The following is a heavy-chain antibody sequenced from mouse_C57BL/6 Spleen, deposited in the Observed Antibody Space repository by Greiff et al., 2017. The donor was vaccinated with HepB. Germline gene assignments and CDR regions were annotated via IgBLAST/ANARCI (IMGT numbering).Heavy chain of an antibody. Sequence: VQLQQSGAELVRPGSSVKLSCKASGYTFTSYWMHWVKQRPIQGLEWIGNIDPSDSETHYNQKFKDKATLTVDKSSSTAYMQLSSLTSEDSAVYYCARPLTGTGYFDVWGTGTTVTVSS. D-gene: IGHD4-1*01. V-gene: IGHV1-52*01. CDR3: ARPLTGTGYFDV. CDR2: IDPSDSET. J-gene: IGHJ1*03. CDR1: GYTFTSYW.